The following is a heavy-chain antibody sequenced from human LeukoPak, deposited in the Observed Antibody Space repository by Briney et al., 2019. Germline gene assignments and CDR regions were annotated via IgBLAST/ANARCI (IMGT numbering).Heavy chain of an antibody. Sequence: PGGSLRLSCAASGFTFSSYAMSWVRQAPGKGLEWVSAISGSGGSTYYADSVKGRFTISRDNSENTLYLQMNSLRAEDTAVYYCAKVLRYFDWLSSFDYWGQGTLVTVSS. D-gene: IGHD3-9*01. CDR3: AKVLRYFDWLSSFDY. J-gene: IGHJ4*02. CDR1: GFTFSSYA. V-gene: IGHV3-23*01. CDR2: ISGSGGST.